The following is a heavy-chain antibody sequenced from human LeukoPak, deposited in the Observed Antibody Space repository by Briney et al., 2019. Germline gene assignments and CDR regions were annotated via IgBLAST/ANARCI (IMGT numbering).Heavy chain of an antibody. Sequence: SETLSLTCAVYGGSFSGYYWSWIRQPPGKGLEWIGYIYYSGSTNYNPSLKSRVTISVDTSKNQFSLKLSSVTAADTAVYYCARRRRDAFDIWGQGTMVTVSS. J-gene: IGHJ3*02. CDR1: GGSFSGYY. CDR3: ARRRRDAFDI. CDR2: IYYSGST. V-gene: IGHV4-59*12.